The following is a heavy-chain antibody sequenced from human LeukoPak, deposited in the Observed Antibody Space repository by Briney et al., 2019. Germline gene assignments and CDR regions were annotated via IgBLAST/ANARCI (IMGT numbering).Heavy chain of an antibody. CDR1: GGSISSSSYY. V-gene: IGHV4-39*01. CDR2: IYYSGNT. J-gene: IGHJ4*02. D-gene: IGHD3-3*01. Sequence: PSETLSLTCTVSGGSISSSSYYWGWIRQPPGKGLEWIGSIYYSGNTYYNPSLKSRVTISVDTSKNQFSLKLTSVTAADTAVYYCARQIGVGLFILPGGQGTLVTVSS. CDR3: ARQIGVGLFILP.